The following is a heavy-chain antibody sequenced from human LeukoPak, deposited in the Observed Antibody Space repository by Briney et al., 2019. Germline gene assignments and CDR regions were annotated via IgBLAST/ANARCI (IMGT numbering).Heavy chain of an antibody. Sequence: PSETLSLTCTVSGESINPYYWNWIRQSAGKGLEWIGHIYKSGTTNFNPSLTSRVTMSLDTSRNQFSLKLRSVTDADTAVYFCARSFLDYMDVWGKGTTVTVSS. J-gene: IGHJ6*03. CDR1: GESINPYY. D-gene: IGHD2/OR15-2a*01. CDR2: IYKSGTT. V-gene: IGHV4-4*07. CDR3: ARSFLDYMDV.